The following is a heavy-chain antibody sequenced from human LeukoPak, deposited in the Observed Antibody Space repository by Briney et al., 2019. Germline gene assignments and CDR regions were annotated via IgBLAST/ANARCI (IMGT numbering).Heavy chain of an antibody. CDR2: ISSTSRAI. V-gene: IGHV3-48*01. Sequence: GGSLRLSCAGSGFTFTTYSMNWVRQAPGKGLEWVSYISSTSRAIYYADSVKGRFTISRDNAKNSLYLHMNSLRAEDTAVYYCARVGYTYGYFDYWGQGTLVTVPS. CDR1: GFTFTTYS. CDR3: ARVGYTYGYFDY. J-gene: IGHJ4*02. D-gene: IGHD5-18*01.